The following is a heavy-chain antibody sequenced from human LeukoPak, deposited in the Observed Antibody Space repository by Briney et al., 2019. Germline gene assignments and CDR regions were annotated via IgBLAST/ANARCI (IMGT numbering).Heavy chain of an antibody. V-gene: IGHV3-30-3*01. Sequence: PGGSLRLSCAASGFTVSSNYMSWVRQAPGKGLEWVAVLSYDGGNKYYADSVKGRFTISKDNSKNTLYLQMNSLRADDTAVYYCARGRNQGRMMSSVDYWGQGTLVTVSS. CDR3: ARGRNQGRMMSSVDY. CDR1: GFTVSSNY. J-gene: IGHJ4*02. CDR2: LSYDGGNK. D-gene: IGHD3-10*01.